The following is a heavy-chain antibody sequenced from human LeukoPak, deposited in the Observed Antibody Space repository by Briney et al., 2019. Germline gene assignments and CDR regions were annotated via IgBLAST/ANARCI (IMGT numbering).Heavy chain of an antibody. V-gene: IGHV1-2*04. CDR2: INPNSGGT. Sequence: ASVKVSCMSSGYTFTCYYRHWVRQAPGRGLAGMGWINPNSGGTNYAQKFQGWVTMNMDTSISTAYMELSSLRSEDTDGYYCARDPGDYYGSGSYYLIYFDYWGQGTLVTVSS. D-gene: IGHD3-10*01. CDR3: ARDPGDYYGSGSYYLIYFDY. CDR1: GYTFTCYY. J-gene: IGHJ4*02.